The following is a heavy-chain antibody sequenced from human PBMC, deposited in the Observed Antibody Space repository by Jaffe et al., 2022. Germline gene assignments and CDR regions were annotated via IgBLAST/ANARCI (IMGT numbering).Heavy chain of an antibody. CDR2: IRSKANSYAT. CDR1: GFTFSGSA. Sequence: EVQLVESGGGLVQPGGSLKLSCAASGFTFSGSAMHWVRQASGKGLEWVGRIRSKANSYATAYAASVKGRFTISRDDSKNTAYLQMNSLKTEDTAVYYCARRVGAAADPTNWFDPWGQGTLVTVSS. D-gene: IGHD6-13*01. CDR3: ARRVGAAADPTNWFDP. V-gene: IGHV3-73*02. J-gene: IGHJ5*02.